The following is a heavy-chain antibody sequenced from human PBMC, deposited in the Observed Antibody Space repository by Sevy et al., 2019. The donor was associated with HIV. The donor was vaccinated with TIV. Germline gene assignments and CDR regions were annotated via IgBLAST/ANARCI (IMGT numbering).Heavy chain of an antibody. CDR3: ARDGGCSSTSCLLYFAC. J-gene: IGHJ4*02. CDR1: GFTFSSYT. CDR2: ITGGSSYI. Sequence: GGSLRLSCAASGFTFSSYTMNWVRQAPGKGLEWVSSITGGSSYIYYADSVKGRFTISRDNAKNSLYLHMNSLRAEDTAVYYCARDGGCSSTSCLLYFACWGQGSLVTVSS. V-gene: IGHV3-21*01. D-gene: IGHD2-2*01.